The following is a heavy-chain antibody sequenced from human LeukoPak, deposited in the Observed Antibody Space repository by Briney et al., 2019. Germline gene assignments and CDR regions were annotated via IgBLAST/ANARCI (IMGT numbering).Heavy chain of an antibody. D-gene: IGHD3-22*01. CDR1: GFTFSSYW. CDR3: ARSYYDSSGYLDHDAFDI. J-gene: IGHJ3*02. CDR2: INRDGSST. Sequence: GGSLRLSCAASGFTFSSYWMHWVRQAPGKGLVWVSRINRDGSSTSYADSVKGRFTISRDNAKNTLYLQMNSLRAEDTAVYYCARSYYDSSGYLDHDAFDIWGQGTMVTVSS. V-gene: IGHV3-74*01.